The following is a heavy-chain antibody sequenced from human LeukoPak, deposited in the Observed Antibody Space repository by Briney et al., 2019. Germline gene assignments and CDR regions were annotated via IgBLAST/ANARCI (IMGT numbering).Heavy chain of an antibody. CDR1: GYTFSNYA. D-gene: IGHD5-18*01. CDR3: ARGGIQLWSYYFDY. J-gene: IGHJ4*02. CDR2: INAGNGDT. V-gene: IGHV1-3*01. Sequence: GASVKVSCKASGYTFSNYAIHWVRQAPGQGLEWMGWINAGNGDTKYSQNLQGRVTITRDTSASIVYMELSSLRSEDTAVYYCARGGIQLWSYYFDYWGQGTLVTVSS.